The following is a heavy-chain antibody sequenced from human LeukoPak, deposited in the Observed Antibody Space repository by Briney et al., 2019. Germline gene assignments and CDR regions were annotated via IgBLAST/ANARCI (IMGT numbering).Heavy chain of an antibody. CDR1: GYTLTELS. D-gene: IGHD4-17*01. CDR2: FDPEDGET. CDR3: ATATTVTTLTDYYYYMDV. Sequence: ASVKVSCKVSGYTLTELSMHWVRQAPGKGLEWMGGFDPEDGETIYAQKFQGRVTMTEDTSTDTAYMELSSLRSEDTAVYYCATATTVTTLTDYYYYMDVWGKGTTVTVSS. V-gene: IGHV1-24*01. J-gene: IGHJ6*03.